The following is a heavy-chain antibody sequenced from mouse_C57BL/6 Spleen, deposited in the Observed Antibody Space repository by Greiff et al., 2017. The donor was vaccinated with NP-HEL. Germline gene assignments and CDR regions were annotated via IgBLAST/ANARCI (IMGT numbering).Heavy chain of an antibody. V-gene: IGHV5-9-1*02. CDR3: TRDQDGNYLAWFAY. J-gene: IGHJ3*01. Sequence: EVKVEESGEGLVKPGGSLKLSCAASGFTFSSYAMSWVRQTPEKRLEWVAYISSGGDYIYYADTVKGRFPISRDNARNTLYLQMSSLKSEDTAMYYCTRDQDGNYLAWFAYWGQGTLVTVSA. D-gene: IGHD2-1*01. CDR1: GFTFSSYA. CDR2: ISSGGDYI.